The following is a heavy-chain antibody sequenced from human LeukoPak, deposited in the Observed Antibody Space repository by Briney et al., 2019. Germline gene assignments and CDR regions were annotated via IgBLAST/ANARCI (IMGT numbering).Heavy chain of an antibody. V-gene: IGHV3-30*02. D-gene: IGHD4-11*01. CDR1: GFTFSTSD. CDR2: IRYDGNYK. J-gene: IGHJ6*03. CDR3: AKDTSWMTRAYYMDV. Sequence: PGGSLRLSCATSGFTFSTSDMHWVRQAPGKGLEWVAFIRYDGNYKYNADSVKGRFTISRDNSKNTLYLQMNSLRAEDTAVYYCAKDTSWMTRAYYMDVWGKGTTVIISS.